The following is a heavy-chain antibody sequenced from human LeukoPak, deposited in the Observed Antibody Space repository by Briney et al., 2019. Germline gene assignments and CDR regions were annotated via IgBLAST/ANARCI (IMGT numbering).Heavy chain of an antibody. CDR2: ISGSSGII. Sequence: GGSLRLSCAASGFTFNTYTMNWVRQAPGKGLEWVSYISGSSGIIDYADSVRGRFTISRDNAKNSLYLQMNSLRAEDTAVYYCARDSPSRLPWNFFYDMDVWGQGTRVTVSS. CDR3: ARDSPSRLPWNFFYDMDV. V-gene: IGHV3-48*01. J-gene: IGHJ6*02. CDR1: GFTFNTYT. D-gene: IGHD1-7*01.